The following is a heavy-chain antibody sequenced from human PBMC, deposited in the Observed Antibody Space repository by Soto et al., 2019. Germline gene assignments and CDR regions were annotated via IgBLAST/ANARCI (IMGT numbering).Heavy chain of an antibody. D-gene: IGHD3-9*01. Sequence: GESLKISCKGSGCSFTSYWIGWVRQMPGKGLEWMGIIYPGDPDTRYSPSFQGQVTSSADKSISTAYLQWSSLEASDTAMYYCARHPDNDAFDIWGQGTMVTVSS. V-gene: IGHV5-51*01. CDR3: ARHPDNDAFDI. CDR2: IYPGDPDT. J-gene: IGHJ3*02. CDR1: GCSFTSYW.